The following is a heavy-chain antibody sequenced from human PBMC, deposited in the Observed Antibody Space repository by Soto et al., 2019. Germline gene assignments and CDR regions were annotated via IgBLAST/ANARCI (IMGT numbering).Heavy chain of an antibody. J-gene: IGHJ4*02. CDR1: GGSISSYY. V-gene: IGHV4-30-4*08. D-gene: IGHD3-10*01. CDR2: IYYSGST. Sequence: PSETLSLTCTVSGGSISSYYWSWIRQPPGKGLEWIGYIYYSGSTYYNPSLKSRVTISVDTSKNQFSLKLNSVTAADTAVYYCARVDYYGSGSYYPLYYFDYWGQGTLVTVSS. CDR3: ARVDYYGSGSYYPLYYFDY.